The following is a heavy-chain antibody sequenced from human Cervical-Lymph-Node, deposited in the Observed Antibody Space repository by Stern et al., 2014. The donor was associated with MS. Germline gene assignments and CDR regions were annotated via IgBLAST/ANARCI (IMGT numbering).Heavy chain of an antibody. Sequence: QVQLVESGGGVVQPGRSLRLSCAASGFTFSSYGMHWVRQAPGKGLEWVAVIWYDGSNKYYADSVKGRFTISRDNSKNTLYLQMNSLRAEDTAVYYCASAFLTYAFDIWGQGTMVTVSS. CDR3: ASAFLTYAFDI. CDR1: GFTFSSYG. CDR2: IWYDGSNK. J-gene: IGHJ3*02. D-gene: IGHD3-9*01. V-gene: IGHV3-33*01.